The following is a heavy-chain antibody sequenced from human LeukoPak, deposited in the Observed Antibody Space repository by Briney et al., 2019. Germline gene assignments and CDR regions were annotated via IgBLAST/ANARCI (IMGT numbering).Heavy chain of an antibody. J-gene: IGHJ4*02. Sequence: ASVKVSCKASGGTFSSYAISWVRQAPGQGLEWMGGIIPIFGTANYAQKFQGRVTITADESTSTAYMELSSLRSEDTAVYYCARFAGGYYWVDYWGQGTLVTVSS. V-gene: IGHV1-69*01. CDR3: ARFAGGYYWVDY. D-gene: IGHD1-20*01. CDR1: GGTFSSYA. CDR2: IIPIFGTA.